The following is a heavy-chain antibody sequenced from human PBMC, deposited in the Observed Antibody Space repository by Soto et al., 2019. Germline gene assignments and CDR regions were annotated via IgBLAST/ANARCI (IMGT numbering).Heavy chain of an antibody. CDR3: ARDYVMDV. V-gene: IGHV3-21*01. J-gene: IGHJ6*02. D-gene: IGHD3-10*02. CDR1: GFTFSGEA. CDR2: ISTTSTYI. Sequence: EVQLVESGGGLVKPGGSLRLSCAASGFTFSGEAMNWVRQSPGKGLEWVSSISTTSTYIYYADSVKGRFTISRDNANNSLHLQMNDLRAEDTAVYYCARDYVMDVWGQGTTVTVSS.